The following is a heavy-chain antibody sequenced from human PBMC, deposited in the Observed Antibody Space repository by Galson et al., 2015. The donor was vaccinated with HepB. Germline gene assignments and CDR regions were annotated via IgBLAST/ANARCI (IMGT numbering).Heavy chain of an antibody. V-gene: IGHV3-30*18. CDR1: GFTFSSYG. D-gene: IGHD3-9*01. J-gene: IGHJ3*02. CDR3: AKDLLRYLRGDAFDI. CDR2: ISYDGSNK. Sequence: LRLSCAASGFTFSSYGMHWVRQAPGKGLEWVAVISYDGSNKYYADSVKGRFTISRDNSKNTLYLQMNSLRAEDTAVYYCAKDLLRYLRGDAFDIWGQGTMVTVSS.